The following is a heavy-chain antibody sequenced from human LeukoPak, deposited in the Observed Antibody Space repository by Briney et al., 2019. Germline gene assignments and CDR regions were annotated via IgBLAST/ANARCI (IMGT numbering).Heavy chain of an antibody. CDR3: ARDSSSGYYYVVY. D-gene: IGHD3-22*01. V-gene: IGHV3-33*01. CDR2: ICYDGSNK. Sequence: PGGSLRLSCAASGFTFSSYGMHWARQAPAKGLEGVAVICYDGSNKYYADSVKGRFTISRDNSKNTLYLQMNSLRAEDTAVYYCARDSSSGYYYVVYWGQGTLVTVSS. J-gene: IGHJ4*02. CDR1: GFTFSSYG.